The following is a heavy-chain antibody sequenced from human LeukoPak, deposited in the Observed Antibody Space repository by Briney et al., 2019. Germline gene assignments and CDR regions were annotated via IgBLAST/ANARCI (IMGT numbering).Heavy chain of an antibody. D-gene: IGHD3-10*01. V-gene: IGHV3-48*01. Sequence: GGSLRLSCAASGFTFSSYSMNWVRQAPGKGLEWVSYISSSSSTIYYADSVKGRFTISRDNAKNSLYLQMNSLRAEDTAVYYCARERITMVRGQFDPWGQGTLVTVSS. CDR2: ISSSSSTI. CDR3: ARERITMVRGQFDP. CDR1: GFTFSSYS. J-gene: IGHJ5*02.